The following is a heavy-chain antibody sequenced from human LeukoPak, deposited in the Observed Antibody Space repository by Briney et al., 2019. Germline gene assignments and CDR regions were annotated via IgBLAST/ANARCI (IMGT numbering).Heavy chain of an antibody. D-gene: IGHD2-2*01. V-gene: IGHV4-34*01. Sequence: PGGSLRLSCAASGFTFISYWSWIRQPPGKGLEWIGEINHSGSTNYNPSLKSRVTISVDTSKNQFSLKLSSVTAADTAVYYCARLDCSSTSCYFDYWGQGTLVTVSS. J-gene: IGHJ4*02. CDR1: GFTFISY. CDR3: ARLDCSSTSCYFDY. CDR2: INHSGST.